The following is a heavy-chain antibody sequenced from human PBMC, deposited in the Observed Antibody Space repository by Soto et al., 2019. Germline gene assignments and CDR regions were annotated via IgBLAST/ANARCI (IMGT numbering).Heavy chain of an antibody. J-gene: IGHJ4*02. CDR3: ARGADYGDTFDY. V-gene: IGHV4-61*08. CDR1: GGSISSGGYY. D-gene: IGHD4-17*01. CDR2: IYYSGST. Sequence: PSETLSLTCTVSGGSISSGGYYWSWIRQHPGKGLEWIGYIYYSGSTNYNPSLKSRVTISVDTSKNQFSLKLSSVTAADTAVYYCARGADYGDTFDYWGQGTLVTVSS.